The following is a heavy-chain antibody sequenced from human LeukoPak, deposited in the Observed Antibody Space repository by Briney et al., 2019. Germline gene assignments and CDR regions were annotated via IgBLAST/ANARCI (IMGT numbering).Heavy chain of an antibody. CDR1: GGSISSSSYY. CDR2: IYHSGST. V-gene: IGHV4-39*07. D-gene: IGHD1-26*01. CDR3: ARSGFGATNIYSYFDY. J-gene: IGHJ4*02. Sequence: SETLSLTCTVSGGSISSSSYYWGWIRQPPGKGLEWIGSIYHSGSTYYNPSLKSRVTIAVETSKNQFSLKLSSVAAADTAVYYCARSGFGATNIYSYFDYWGQGTLVTVSS.